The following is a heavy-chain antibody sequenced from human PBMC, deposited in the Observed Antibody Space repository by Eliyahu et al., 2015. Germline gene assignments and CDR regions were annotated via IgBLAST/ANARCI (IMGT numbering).Heavy chain of an antibody. CDR1: GXXXSSYY. V-gene: IGHV4-4*07. Sequence: QVQLQESGPGLVKPSETLSLTCXXXGXXXSSYYWSWIRQPAGKGLEWIGRIYTSGSTNYNPSLKSRVTMSVDTSKNQFSLKLSSVTAADTAVYYCARELQFSLDPWGQGTLVTVSS. CDR2: IYTSGST. D-gene: IGHD4-11*01. CDR3: ARELQFSLDP. J-gene: IGHJ5*02.